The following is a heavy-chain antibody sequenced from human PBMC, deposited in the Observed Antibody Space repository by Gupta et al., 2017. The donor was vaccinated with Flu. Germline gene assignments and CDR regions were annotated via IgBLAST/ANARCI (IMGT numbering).Heavy chain of an antibody. V-gene: IGHV1-18*01. CDR3: ARDVRGDAFDI. J-gene: IGHJ3*02. Sequence: WVRQAPGQGLEWMGWISAYNGNTNYAQKLQGRVTMTTDTSTSTAYMELRSLRSDDTAVYCCARDVRGDAFDIWGQGTMVTVSS. CDR2: ISAYNGNT.